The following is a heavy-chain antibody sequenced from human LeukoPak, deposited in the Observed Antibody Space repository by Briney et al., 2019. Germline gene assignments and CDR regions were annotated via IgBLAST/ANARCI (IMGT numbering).Heavy chain of an antibody. Sequence: GASVKVSCKASGYTFTAYYMHWLRQAPGQGLEWMGWINPNSGGTKYAQKFQGRVTMTRDTSISTAYMELSSLSSDDTAVYYCARDSRGAYNFDFWGQGTLGTVSS. D-gene: IGHD3-10*01. V-gene: IGHV1-2*02. CDR3: ARDSRGAYNFDF. CDR1: GYTFTAYY. J-gene: IGHJ4*02. CDR2: INPNSGGT.